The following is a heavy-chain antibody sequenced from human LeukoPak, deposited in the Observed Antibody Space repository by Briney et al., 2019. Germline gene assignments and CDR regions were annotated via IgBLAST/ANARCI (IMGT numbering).Heavy chain of an antibody. V-gene: IGHV4-59*01. J-gene: IGHJ5*02. CDR2: IYYSGST. Sequence: PSETLSLTSTASGGSITSYSWSWIPQPPRKGLERIGYIYYSGSTNYNPSLKSRVTISVDTSKNQFSLKLSSVTVADTAVYYCARVMVVANTNWFDPWGQGTLVTVPS. D-gene: IGHD2-15*01. CDR1: GGSITSYS. CDR3: ARVMVVANTNWFDP.